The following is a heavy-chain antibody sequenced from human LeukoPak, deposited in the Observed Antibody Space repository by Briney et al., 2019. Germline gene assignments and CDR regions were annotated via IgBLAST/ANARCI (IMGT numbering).Heavy chain of an antibody. D-gene: IGHD7-27*01. CDR2: ISTSGSTI. J-gene: IGHJ4*02. Sequence: GGSLRLSCAASGFTFSSYEMNWVRQAPGKGLEWVSYISTSGSTIYYADSVKGRFTISRDIAKKSLYLQMNSLRAEDTAVYYCTRGPPLGLSDYWGQGTLVTVSS. CDR3: TRGPPLGLSDY. V-gene: IGHV3-48*03. CDR1: GFTFSSYE.